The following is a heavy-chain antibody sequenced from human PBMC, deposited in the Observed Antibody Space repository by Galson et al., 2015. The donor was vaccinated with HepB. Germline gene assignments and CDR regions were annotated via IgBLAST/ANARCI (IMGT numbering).Heavy chain of an antibody. J-gene: IGHJ4*02. CDR2: ISPDGTTT. Sequence: LRLSCAASGSTFRTSNMHWVRQGPVKGLEWVAIISPDGTTTYHADSVKGRFTISRDNSKNTLFLQMHSLRPEDTAVYYCARDFNWNFDLWGQGTLVTVSS. D-gene: IGHD1-1*01. V-gene: IGHV3-30-3*01. CDR1: GSTFRTSN. CDR3: ARDFNWNFDL.